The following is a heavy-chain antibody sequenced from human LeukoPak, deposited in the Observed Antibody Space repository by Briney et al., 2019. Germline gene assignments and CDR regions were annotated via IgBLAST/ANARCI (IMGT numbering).Heavy chain of an antibody. J-gene: IGHJ4*02. CDR1: GGTFSSYA. Sequence: SVKVSCKASGGTFSSYAISWVRQAPGQGLEWMGGIIPIFGTANYAQKFQGRVTITADESTSTAYMELSSLRSEDTAVYYCARGLQRYYYDSSGYYYFDYWGQGTLVTVSS. D-gene: IGHD3-22*01. CDR3: ARGLQRYYYDSSGYYYFDY. V-gene: IGHV1-69*13. CDR2: IIPIFGTA.